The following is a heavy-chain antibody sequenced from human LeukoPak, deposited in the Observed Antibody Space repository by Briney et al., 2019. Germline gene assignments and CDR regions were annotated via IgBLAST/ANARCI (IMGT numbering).Heavy chain of an antibody. Sequence: PSETLSLTCTVSGGSISSYYWSWIRQPPGKGLEWIGYIYYSGSTNYNPSLKSRVTISVDTSKNQFSLKLSSVTAADTAVYYCARARGATISYYYYMDVWGKGTTVTISS. D-gene: IGHD5-12*01. J-gene: IGHJ6*03. V-gene: IGHV4-59*01. CDR2: IYYSGST. CDR3: ARARGATISYYYYMDV. CDR1: GGSISSYY.